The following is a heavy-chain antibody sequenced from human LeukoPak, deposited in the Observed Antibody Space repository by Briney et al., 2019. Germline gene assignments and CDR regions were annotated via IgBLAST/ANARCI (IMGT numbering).Heavy chain of an antibody. Sequence: GASVKVSCKVSGYTLTELSMHWVRQAPGKGLEWMGGFDPEDGETIYAQKFQGRVTMTEDTSTDTAYMELSSLRSEDTAVYYCATDPRSGWYGTRAYWGQGTLVTVSS. CDR3: ATDPRSGWYGTRAY. V-gene: IGHV1-24*01. CDR1: GYTLTELS. CDR2: FDPEDGET. D-gene: IGHD6-19*01. J-gene: IGHJ4*02.